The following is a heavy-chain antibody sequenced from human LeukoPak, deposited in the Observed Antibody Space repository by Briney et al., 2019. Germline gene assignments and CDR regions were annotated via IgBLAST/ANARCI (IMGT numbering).Heavy chain of an antibody. CDR2: IYRGDT. D-gene: IGHD2-15*01. J-gene: IGHJ4*02. CDR1: GFIAGYNY. CDR3: ASYYCSSGSCYFDH. Sequence: SGGALRLSCEVSGFIAGYNYRSWVRQAPGKGLYWVSVIYRGDTYYADSVKGRFTISRDDSKNTVFLQMNNLRVEDTAEYFCASYYCSSGSCYFDHWGQGTLVTVSS. V-gene: IGHV3-53*01.